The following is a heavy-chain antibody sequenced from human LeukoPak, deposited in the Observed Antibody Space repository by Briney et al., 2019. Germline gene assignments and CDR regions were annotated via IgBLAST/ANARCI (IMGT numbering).Heavy chain of an antibody. Sequence: SETLSLTCMVSGGSISSYYWSWLRQPPGKGLEWIGYIYYSGSTNYNPSLKSRVTISVDTSKNQFSLKLSSVTAADTAVYYCARRVGYSYGGIDYWGQGTLVTVSS. CDR2: IYYSGST. J-gene: IGHJ4*02. V-gene: IGHV4-59*01. D-gene: IGHD5-18*01. CDR3: ARRVGYSYGGIDY. CDR1: GGSISSYY.